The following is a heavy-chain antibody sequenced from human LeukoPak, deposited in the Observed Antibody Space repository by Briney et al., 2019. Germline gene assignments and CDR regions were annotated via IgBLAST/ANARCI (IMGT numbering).Heavy chain of an antibody. Sequence: SETLSLTCAVYGGSFIGYYWSWIRPPPGKGLEWIGEIYHSGSTYYNPSLKSQVTISVHTSKNQFSRKLCSVTAADTAVYFCARRRYGSGSYSRFDYWGQGTLVTVSS. CDR1: GGSFIGYY. J-gene: IGHJ4*02. CDR2: IYHSGST. V-gene: IGHV4-34*01. D-gene: IGHD3-10*01. CDR3: ARRRYGSGSYSRFDY.